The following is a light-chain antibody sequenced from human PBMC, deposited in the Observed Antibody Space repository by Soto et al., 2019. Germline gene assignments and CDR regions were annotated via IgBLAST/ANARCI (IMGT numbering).Light chain of an antibody. CDR1: QDIRSY. Sequence: DIRMTQSPSSLSASVGDRVTLTCRASQDIRSYLAWYQQKPGKAPKPLMYDASSLQSGVPSRFSGSGSGTDFTLTISSLQSEDFATYYCQQYNSYPLTFGGGTKVDIK. J-gene: IGKJ4*01. CDR3: QQYNSYPLT. V-gene: IGKV1-16*01. CDR2: DAS.